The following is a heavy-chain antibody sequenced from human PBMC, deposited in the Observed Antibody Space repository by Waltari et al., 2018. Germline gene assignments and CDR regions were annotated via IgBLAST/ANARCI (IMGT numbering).Heavy chain of an antibody. CDR2: ISEGGGGRT. D-gene: IGHD2-8*01. V-gene: IGHV3-23*01. Sequence: EVPLLESGGGLVQPGGSLSLSCATSGFTFRVYSIGWVRQAPGKGLEWVSTISEGGGGRTFYADSGKGRFTISRDNSKNTLYLQMNSLRAEDTAVYYCAKKMVNIGVGNYFDSWGQGALVTVSS. CDR1: GFTFRVYS. J-gene: IGHJ4*02. CDR3: AKKMVNIGVGNYFDS.